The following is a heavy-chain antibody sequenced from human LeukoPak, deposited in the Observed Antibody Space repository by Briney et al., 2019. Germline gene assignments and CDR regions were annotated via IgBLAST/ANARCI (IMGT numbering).Heavy chain of an antibody. CDR3: ARFSSSSGGFDY. D-gene: IGHD6-6*01. Sequence: GESLKISCAASGFTFSDYYMSWIRQAPGKGLEWVSYISSSGSTIYYADSVKGRFTISRDNAKNSLHLQMNSLRAEDTAVYYCARFSSSSGGFDYWGQGTLVTVSS. CDR2: ISSSGSTI. CDR1: GFTFSDYY. J-gene: IGHJ4*02. V-gene: IGHV3-11*04.